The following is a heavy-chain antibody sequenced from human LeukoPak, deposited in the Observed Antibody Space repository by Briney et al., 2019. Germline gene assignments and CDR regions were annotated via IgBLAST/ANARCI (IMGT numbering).Heavy chain of an antibody. CDR3: ASVSDYGDYGDY. Sequence: ASVKVSCKASGYTFTSYGIRWVRQAPGQGLEWMGWISAYNGNTNYAQKLQGRVTMTTDTSTSTAYMELRSLRSDDTAVYYCASVSDYGDYGDYWGQGTLVPVSS. V-gene: IGHV1-18*04. D-gene: IGHD4-17*01. J-gene: IGHJ4*02. CDR1: GYTFTSYG. CDR2: ISAYNGNT.